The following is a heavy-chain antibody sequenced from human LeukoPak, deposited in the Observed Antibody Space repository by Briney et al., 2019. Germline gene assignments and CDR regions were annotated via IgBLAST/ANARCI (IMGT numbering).Heavy chain of an antibody. CDR2: ISGSGGST. J-gene: IGHJ4*02. CDR1: GFTINRNA. CDR3: ATHNYFDY. V-gene: IGHV3-23*01. D-gene: IGHD5-24*01. Sequence: GGSLRLSCTASGFTINRNAMNWVRQAPGKGLEWVSIISGSGGSTYYADSVKGRFTISRDNSKNTLYLQMNSLRVEDTAVYYCATHNYFDYWGQGTLVTVSS.